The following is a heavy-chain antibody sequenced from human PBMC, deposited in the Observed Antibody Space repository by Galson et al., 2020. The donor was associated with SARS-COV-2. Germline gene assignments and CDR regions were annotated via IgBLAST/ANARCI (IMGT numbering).Heavy chain of an antibody. V-gene: IGHV3-11*06. CDR2: ISSSGSYT. J-gene: IGHJ1*01. CDR1: GFTVSDYY. D-gene: IGHD2-15*01. Sequence: GESLKISCAASGFTVSDYYMSWVRQAPGKGLEWVSYISSSGSYTNYADSVKGRFTISRDNAKNSLYLQMNSLRAEDTALYFCARNGRDCSGGICYGAEYFQHWGQGTLVTVSS. CDR3: ARNGRDCSGGICYGAEYFQH.